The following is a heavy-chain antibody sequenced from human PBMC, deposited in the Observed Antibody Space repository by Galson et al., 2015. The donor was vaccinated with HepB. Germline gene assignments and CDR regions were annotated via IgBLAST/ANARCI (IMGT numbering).Heavy chain of an antibody. J-gene: IGHJ6*02. CDR2: IKQDGSEK. Sequence: SLRLSCAASGFTFSSYWMSWVRQAPGKGLEWVANIKQDGSEKYYVDSVKGRFTISRDNAKNSLYLQMNSLRAEDTAVYYCAREIWSGYHTNYYYYYGMDVWGQGTTVTVSS. V-gene: IGHV3-7*03. CDR3: AREIWSGYHTNYYYYYGMDV. D-gene: IGHD3-3*01. CDR1: GFTFSSYW.